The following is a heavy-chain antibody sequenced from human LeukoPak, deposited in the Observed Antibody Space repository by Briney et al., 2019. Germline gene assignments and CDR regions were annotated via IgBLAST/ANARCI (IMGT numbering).Heavy chain of an antibody. CDR1: GFTFDDYA. V-gene: IGHV3-9*01. Sequence: GRSLSLSCAASGFTFDDYAMFWVRQAPGKDLEWVSGISWNSKNIGYAASVKGRFTISRDNAKNSLYLQMNSLRAEDTAFYYCAKGNRDSSGFYYYYGMDVWGQGTTVTVSS. CDR3: AKGNRDSSGFYYYYGMDV. D-gene: IGHD3-22*01. J-gene: IGHJ6*02. CDR2: ISWNSKNI.